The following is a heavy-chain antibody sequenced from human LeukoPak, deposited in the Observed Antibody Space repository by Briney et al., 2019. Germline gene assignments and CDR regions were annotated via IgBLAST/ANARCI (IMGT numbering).Heavy chain of an antibody. D-gene: IGHD1-14*01. J-gene: IGHJ4*02. CDR2: IQYDGSKK. V-gene: IGHV3-30*02. CDR1: GFTFSSNG. CDR3: ATSPGYDY. Sequence: PGGSLRLSCVASGFTFSSNGMHWVRQAPGKGLEWVTFIQYDGSKKYYADSVKGRFTISRDNSKNTLYLEMNSLRAEDTAVYYCATSPGYDYWGQGTLVTVSS.